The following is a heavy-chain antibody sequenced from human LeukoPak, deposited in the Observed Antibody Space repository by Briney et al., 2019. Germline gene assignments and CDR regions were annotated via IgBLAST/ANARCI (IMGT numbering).Heavy chain of an antibody. Sequence: PGGSLRLSCAASGFTFSSYAMSWVRQAPGKGLEWVSAISGSGGSTYYADSVKGRFTISRDNSKNTLYLQMNSLRAEDTAVYYCAKAFRPSIAAPLYYFDYWGQGTLVTVSS. CDR3: AKAFRPSIAAPLYYFDY. CDR1: GFTFSSYA. D-gene: IGHD6-6*01. CDR2: ISGSGGST. J-gene: IGHJ4*02. V-gene: IGHV3-23*01.